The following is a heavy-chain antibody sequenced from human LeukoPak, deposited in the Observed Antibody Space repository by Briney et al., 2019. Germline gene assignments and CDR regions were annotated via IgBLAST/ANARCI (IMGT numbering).Heavy chain of an antibody. CDR3: VRDSDDYYWAFDF. V-gene: IGHV6-1*01. D-gene: IGHD3-10*01. CDR1: GDSVSNNIAT. J-gene: IGHJ4*02. Sequence: PSQTLSLTCAISGDSVSNNIATWNWVRQSPSRGLEWLGRTYYRSRWGNDYAISVKSRITINPDTSRNQFSLQLNSVTPEDTAVYYCVRDSDDYYWAFDFWGQGTPVTVSS. CDR2: TYYRSRWGN.